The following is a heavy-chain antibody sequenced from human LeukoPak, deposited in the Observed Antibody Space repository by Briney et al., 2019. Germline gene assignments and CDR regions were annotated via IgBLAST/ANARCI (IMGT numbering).Heavy chain of an antibody. Sequence: SETLSLTCTVSGGSISSYYWGWIRQPPGKGLEWIGSIYYSGSTYYNPSLKSRVTISVDTSKNQFSLKLSSVTAADTAVYYCARSSGWSYYFDYWGQGTLVTVSS. CDR3: ARSSGWSYYFDY. V-gene: IGHV4-39*07. CDR2: IYYSGST. D-gene: IGHD6-19*01. J-gene: IGHJ4*02. CDR1: GGSISSYY.